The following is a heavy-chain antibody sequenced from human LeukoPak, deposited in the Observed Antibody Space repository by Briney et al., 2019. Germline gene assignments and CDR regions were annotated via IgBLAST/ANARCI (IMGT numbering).Heavy chain of an antibody. J-gene: IGHJ4*02. CDR2: ISGSGGST. Sequence: GGSLRLSCAASGFTFSSYAMSWVRQAPGKGLEWVSAISGSGGSTYYADSVKGRFTISRDNSKNTLYLQMNSLRAEDTAVYYCAKDSSDYVWGSYRHFDYWGQGTLVTVSS. V-gene: IGHV3-23*01. CDR1: GFTFSSYA. D-gene: IGHD3-16*02. CDR3: AKDSSDYVWGSYRHFDY.